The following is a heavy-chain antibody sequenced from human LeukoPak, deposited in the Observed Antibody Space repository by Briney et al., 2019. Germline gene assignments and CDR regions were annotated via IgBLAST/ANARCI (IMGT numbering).Heavy chain of an antibody. V-gene: IGHV1-58*02. J-gene: IGHJ5*02. D-gene: IGHD2-2*01. Sequence: TSVKVSCKASGFTFTSSAMQWVRQARGQRLEWIGWIVVGSGNTNYAQKFQERVTITRDMSTSTAYMELSSLRSEDTAVYYCAADRSCSSTSCVWFDPWGQGTLVTVSS. CDR1: GFTFTSSA. CDR3: AADRSCSSTSCVWFDP. CDR2: IVVGSGNT.